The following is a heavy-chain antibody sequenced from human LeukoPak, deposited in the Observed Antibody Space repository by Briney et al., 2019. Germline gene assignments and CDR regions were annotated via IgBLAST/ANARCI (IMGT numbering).Heavy chain of an antibody. J-gene: IGHJ5*02. CDR3: ARGSGYSYGYWFDP. Sequence: PSETLSLTCTVSGGSISSYYWSWIRQPAGKGLEWIGEINHSGSTNYNPSLKSRVTISVDTSKNQFSLKLSSVTAADTAVYYCARGSGYSYGYWFDPWGQGTLVTVSS. CDR2: INHSGST. V-gene: IGHV4-34*01. D-gene: IGHD5-18*01. CDR1: GGSISSYY.